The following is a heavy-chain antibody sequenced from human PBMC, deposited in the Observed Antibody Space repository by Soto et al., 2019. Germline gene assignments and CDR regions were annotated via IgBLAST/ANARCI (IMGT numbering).Heavy chain of an antibody. J-gene: IGHJ4*02. CDR3: AGGGSKGGVPFDS. CDR1: GGSISSGDYY. D-gene: IGHD3-10*01. Sequence: QVQLQESGPGLVKPSQTLSLTCTVSGGSISSGDYYWSWIRQPPGKGLEWIGYIYYSGSTYYNPYLKSRVTISVDTSKNQFSLKLASVPAADTAVYYCAGGGSKGGVPFDSWGQGTLVTVSS. CDR2: IYYSGST. V-gene: IGHV4-30-4*01.